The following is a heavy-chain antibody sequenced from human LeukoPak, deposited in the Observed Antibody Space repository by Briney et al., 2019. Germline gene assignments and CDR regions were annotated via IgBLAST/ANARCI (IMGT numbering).Heavy chain of an antibody. J-gene: IGHJ4*02. V-gene: IGHV4-39*07. CDR3: IAAAVAVHY. D-gene: IGHD6-19*01. CDR1: GGSISSSSYY. CDR2: IYYSGST. Sequence: SETLSLTCTVSGGSISSSSYYWGWIRQPPGKGLEWIGSIYYSGSTYYNTSLKSRVTISVDTSKNQFSLKLSSVTAADTAVYYCIAAAVAVHYWGQGTLVTVSS.